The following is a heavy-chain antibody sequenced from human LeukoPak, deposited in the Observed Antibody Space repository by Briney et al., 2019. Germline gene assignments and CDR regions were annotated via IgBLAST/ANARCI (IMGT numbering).Heavy chain of an antibody. CDR2: IYYSGST. V-gene: IGHV4-30-4*08. Sequence: PSEILSVTCTVSGGSISSGDYYWSWIRQPPGKGLEWIGYIYYSGSTYYNPSLKSRVTISVDTSKNQFSLKLTSVTAADTAVYYCARGLDWFDPWGQGTLVTVSS. J-gene: IGHJ5*02. D-gene: IGHD5/OR15-5a*01. CDR1: GGSISSGDYY. CDR3: ARGLDWFDP.